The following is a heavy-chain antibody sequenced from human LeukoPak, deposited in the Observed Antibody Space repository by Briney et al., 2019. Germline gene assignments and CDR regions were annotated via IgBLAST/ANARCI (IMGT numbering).Heavy chain of an antibody. Sequence: GGSLRLSCAASGFAFSGYAMTWVCQAPGKGLEWVSGVGGSDGSTFYADSVKGRFTISRDNSKNTLYLQMNSLRVEDTAVYYCAKVGGGRIAAAGSHYWGQGTLVTVSS. CDR2: VGGSDGST. D-gene: IGHD6-13*01. J-gene: IGHJ4*02. CDR1: GFAFSGYA. V-gene: IGHV3-23*01. CDR3: AKVGGGRIAAAGSHY.